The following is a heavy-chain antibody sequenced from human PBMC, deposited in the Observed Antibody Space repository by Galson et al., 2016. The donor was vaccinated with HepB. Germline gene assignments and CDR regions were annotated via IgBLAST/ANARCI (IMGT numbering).Heavy chain of an antibody. CDR3: ARHIAVTGTRGFDY. CDR2: TYHSGTT. CDR1: GGSISSNW. J-gene: IGHJ4*02. D-gene: IGHD6-19*01. Sequence: SETLSLTCTVSGGSISSNWWSWVRQPPGKGLDWIAETYHSGTTNFNPSLQSRVTISIDKSKNQLSLNLNSVTAADTAVYYCARHIAVTGTRGFDYWGQGLLVTVSS. V-gene: IGHV4-4*02.